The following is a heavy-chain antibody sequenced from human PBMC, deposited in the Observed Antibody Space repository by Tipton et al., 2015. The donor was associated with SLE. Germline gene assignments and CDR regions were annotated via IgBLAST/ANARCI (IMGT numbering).Heavy chain of an antibody. CDR1: GGSINTINFY. CDR3: ARTLGAIAHTVYDAFDI. V-gene: IGHV4-39*07. CDR2: IYYSGSA. D-gene: IGHD1-26*01. Sequence: LRLSCKVSGGSINTINFYWGWIRQSPGKGLEWIGNIYYSGSAYYNPSLKSRVTMSVDTSRNQFSLKLSSVTAADTAVYYCARTLGAIAHTVYDAFDIWGQGKMVTVSS. J-gene: IGHJ3*02.